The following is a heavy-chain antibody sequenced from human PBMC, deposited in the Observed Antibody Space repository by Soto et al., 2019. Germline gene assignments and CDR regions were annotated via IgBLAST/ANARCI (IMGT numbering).Heavy chain of an antibody. Sequence: ASVKVSCKASGYTFTSYCMHWVRQAPGQGLEWMGTINPSGGSTSYAQKFQGRVTMTRDTSTSTVYMELSSLRSEDTAVYYCARVGSYYDIPLRGSFVYWGQGTLVTVSS. V-gene: IGHV1-46*01. J-gene: IGHJ4*02. CDR3: ARVGSYYDIPLRGSFVY. CDR2: INPSGGST. CDR1: GYTFTSYC. D-gene: IGHD3-9*01.